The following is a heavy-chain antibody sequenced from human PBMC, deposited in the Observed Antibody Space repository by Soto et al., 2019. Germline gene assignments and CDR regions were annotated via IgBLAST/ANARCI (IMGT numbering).Heavy chain of an antibody. V-gene: IGHV3-23*01. CDR3: ATRRDASYYYYGMDV. D-gene: IGHD2-2*01. J-gene: IGHJ6*02. Sequence: PGGSLRLSCAGSGFTFTTYAMTWVRQAPGKGLEWFSAISGSGGSTYYADSVKGRFTISRDNSKNTLFLQMNSLRAEDTAVYYCATRRDASYYYYGMDVWGQGTTVTVSS. CDR1: GFTFTTYA. CDR2: ISGSGGST.